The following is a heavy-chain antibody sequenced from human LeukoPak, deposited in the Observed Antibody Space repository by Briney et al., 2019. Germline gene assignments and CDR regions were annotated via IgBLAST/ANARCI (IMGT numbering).Heavy chain of an antibody. Sequence: GGSLRLSCAASGFTFSSYGMHWVRQAPGKGLEWVAVISYDGSNKYYADSVKGRFTISRDNSKDPLYLQMNSLRAEDTAVYYCAKSEVSGITMVRGVYHWGQGTLVTVSS. V-gene: IGHV3-30*18. J-gene: IGHJ5*02. CDR3: AKSEVSGITMVRGVYH. CDR2: ISYDGSNK. D-gene: IGHD3-10*01. CDR1: GFTFSSYG.